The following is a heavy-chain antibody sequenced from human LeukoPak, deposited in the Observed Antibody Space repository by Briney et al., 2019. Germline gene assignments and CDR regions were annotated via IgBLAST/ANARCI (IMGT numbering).Heavy chain of an antibody. Sequence: GGSLRLSCAASGFTLSDYYMSWIRQAPGKGLEWVSYSSSSGSTIYYADSVKGRFAISRDNAKNSLYLQMNSPRAEDTAVYYCARRRDFIDYWGQGTLVTVSS. CDR1: GFTLSDYY. V-gene: IGHV3-11*01. CDR2: SSSSGSTI. CDR3: ARRRDFIDY. D-gene: IGHD3/OR15-3a*01. J-gene: IGHJ4*02.